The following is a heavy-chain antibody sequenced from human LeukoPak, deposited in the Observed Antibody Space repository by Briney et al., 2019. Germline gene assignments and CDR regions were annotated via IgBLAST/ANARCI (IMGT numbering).Heavy chain of an antibody. J-gene: IGHJ4*02. Sequence: GGSLRLSCAASGFTVSSNYMSWVRQAPGKGPEWVSVIYSGGSTYYADSVKGRFTISRDNSKNTLYLQMNSLRAEDTAVYYCARSTYYYGSGSYPHFDYWGQGTLVTVSS. D-gene: IGHD3-10*01. CDR3: ARSTYYYGSGSYPHFDY. CDR2: IYSGGST. CDR1: GFTVSSNY. V-gene: IGHV3-53*01.